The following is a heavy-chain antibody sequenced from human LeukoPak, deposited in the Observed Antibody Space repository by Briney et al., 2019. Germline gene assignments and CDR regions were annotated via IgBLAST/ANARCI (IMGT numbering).Heavy chain of an antibody. V-gene: IGHV3-48*02. CDR1: GFTFSSYS. J-gene: IGHJ3*02. D-gene: IGHD3-9*01. CDR2: ISSSSSTI. Sequence: GGSLRLSCAASGFTFSSYSMNWVRQAPGKGLEWVSYISSSSSTIYYADSVKGRFTIPRDNAKNSLYLQMNSLRDEDTAVYYCARDKDYDILTGYYRDDAFDIWGQGTMVTVSS. CDR3: ARDKDYDILTGYYRDDAFDI.